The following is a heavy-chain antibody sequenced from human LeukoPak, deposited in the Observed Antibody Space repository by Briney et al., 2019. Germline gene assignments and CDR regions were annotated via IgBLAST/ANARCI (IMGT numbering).Heavy chain of an antibody. J-gene: IGHJ6*02. V-gene: IGHV3-64*01. D-gene: IGHD5-18*01. Sequence: PGGSLRLSCAASGFTFSTYAMHWVRQAPGKELECVSAISSNGGSTYYANSVKGRFTISRDNSKNTVYLQMGSLRAEDMAVYYCAIGPYNYGPPGMDVWGQGTTVTVSS. CDR3: AIGPYNYGPPGMDV. CDR2: ISSNGGST. CDR1: GFTFSTYA.